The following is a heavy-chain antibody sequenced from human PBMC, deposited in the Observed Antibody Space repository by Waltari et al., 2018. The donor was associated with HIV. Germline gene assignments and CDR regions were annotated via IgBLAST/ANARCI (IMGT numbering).Heavy chain of an antibody. CDR1: GGTFSSYA. CDR3: ARGRYSSGWYPFDY. CDR2: IIPIFGTA. Sequence: QVQLVQSGAEVKKPGSSVKVSCKASGGTFSSYAISWVRQAPGQGLEWMGGIIPIFGTANYAQKFQGRVTITADESTSTAYMELSSLRSEDTAVYYCARGRYSSGWYPFDYWGQGTLGTVSS. V-gene: IGHV1-69*01. D-gene: IGHD6-19*01. J-gene: IGHJ4*02.